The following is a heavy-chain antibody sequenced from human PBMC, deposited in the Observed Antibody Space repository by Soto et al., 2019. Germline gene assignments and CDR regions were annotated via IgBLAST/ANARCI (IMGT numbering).Heavy chain of an antibody. Sequence: QVPLVQSGAEVKQPGASVKVSCKASGYTFTSYGISWVRQAPGQGLEWMGWISAYNGNTNYAQKLQGRVTMTTDTSTSTAYMELRSLRSDDTAVYYCARDQAAGYYGSGSYSNYYYGMDVWGQGTTVTVSS. V-gene: IGHV1-18*01. CDR1: GYTFTSYG. D-gene: IGHD3-10*01. CDR3: ARDQAAGYYGSGSYSNYYYGMDV. CDR2: ISAYNGNT. J-gene: IGHJ6*02.